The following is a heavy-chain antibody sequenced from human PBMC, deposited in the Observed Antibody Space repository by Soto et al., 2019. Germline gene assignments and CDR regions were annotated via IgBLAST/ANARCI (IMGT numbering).Heavy chain of an antibody. CDR1: GGSFSGYY. CDR2: INHSGST. Sequence: SETLSLTCAVYGGSFSGYYWSWIRQPPGKGLEWIGEINHSGSTNYNPSLKSRVTISVDTSKNQFSLKLSSVTAADTAVYYCARVGYSSSSEVFDPWGQGTLVTVSS. CDR3: ARVGYSSSSEVFDP. D-gene: IGHD6-6*01. J-gene: IGHJ5*02. V-gene: IGHV4-34*01.